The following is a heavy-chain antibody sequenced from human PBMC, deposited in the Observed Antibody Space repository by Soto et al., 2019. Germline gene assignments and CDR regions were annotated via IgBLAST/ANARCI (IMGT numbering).Heavy chain of an antibody. CDR3: AHGVLYCSGGSCYSGVFDY. V-gene: IGHV2-5*02. CDR1: GFSLSTSGVG. Sequence: GPTLVNPTQTLTLTCTFSGFSLSTSGVGVGWIRQPPGKALEWLALIYWDDDKRYSPSLKSRLTITKDTSKNQVVLTMTNMDPVDTATYYCAHGVLYCSGGSCYSGVFDYWGQGTLVTVSS. CDR2: IYWDDDK. D-gene: IGHD2-15*01. J-gene: IGHJ4*02.